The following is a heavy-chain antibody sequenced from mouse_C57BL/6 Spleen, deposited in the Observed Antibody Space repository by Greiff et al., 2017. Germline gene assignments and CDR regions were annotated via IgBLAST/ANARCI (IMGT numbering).Heavy chain of an antibody. D-gene: IGHD1-1*01. Sequence: QVPLQPSGAELVRPGASVTLSCKASGYTFTDYEMHWVKQTPVHGLEWIGAIDPETGGTAYNQKFKGKAILTADNSSITAYMELRSLTSEDSAVYYCTRSDYGSSTWFAYWGQGTLVTVSA. CDR2: IDPETGGT. J-gene: IGHJ3*01. V-gene: IGHV1-15*01. CDR3: TRSDYGSSTWFAY. CDR1: GYTFTDYE.